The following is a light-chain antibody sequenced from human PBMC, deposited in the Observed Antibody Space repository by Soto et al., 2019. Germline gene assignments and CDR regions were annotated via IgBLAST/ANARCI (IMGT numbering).Light chain of an antibody. CDR3: SSYTSSSTLDYV. J-gene: IGLJ1*01. Sequence: QSALIQPASVSGSPGQSITISCTGTSSDVGGYNYVSWYQQHPGKAPKLMIYDVSNRPSGVSNRFSGSKSGNTASLTISGLQAEDEADYYCSSYTSSSTLDYVFGTGTKVTVL. CDR2: DVS. V-gene: IGLV2-14*01. CDR1: SSDVGGYNY.